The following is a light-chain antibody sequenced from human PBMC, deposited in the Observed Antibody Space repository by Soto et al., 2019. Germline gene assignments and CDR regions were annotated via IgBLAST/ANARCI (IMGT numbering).Light chain of an antibody. CDR1: SSKIGSNY. J-gene: IGLJ2*01. V-gene: IGLV1-47*01. CDR3: AAWDDSLSGPV. Sequence: QSVLTQPPSASGTPGQRVTISCSGSSSKIGSNYVYWYQQLPGTAPKLLIYRNNQRPSGVPDRFSGSKSGTSASLAISGLGTDDEADYYCAAWDDSLSGPVFGGGTKLTVL. CDR2: RNN.